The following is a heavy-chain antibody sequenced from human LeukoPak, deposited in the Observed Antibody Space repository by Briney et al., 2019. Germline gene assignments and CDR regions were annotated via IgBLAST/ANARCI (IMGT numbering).Heavy chain of an antibody. V-gene: IGHV3-30*04. CDR1: GFNFVNYA. D-gene: IGHD3-3*01. CDR2: ISYDGSFQ. CDR3: AREIRGYYAAY. J-gene: IGHJ4*02. Sequence: GGSLRLSCAASGFNFVNYAMHWVRQAPGKGLDWVALISYDGSFQSYADSVKGRFTISRDSSTNTVSLQMNSLRDEDTAMYYCAREIRGYYAAYWGQGILVTVSS.